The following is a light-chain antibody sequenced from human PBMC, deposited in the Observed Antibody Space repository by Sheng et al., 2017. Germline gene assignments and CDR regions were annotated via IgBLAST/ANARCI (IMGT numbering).Light chain of an antibody. CDR2: GVS. V-gene: IGKV3D-15*01. CDR3: QQYNDWPPLT. Sequence: EIVLTQSPATLSLSPGDGATFSCRASQTIATSLAWYQQKPGQAPRLLVYGVSSRATGIPDKFSGSGSGTDFTLTISSLQSEDFAVYYCQQYNDWPPLTFGGGTKVEIK. J-gene: IGKJ4*01. CDR1: QTIATS.